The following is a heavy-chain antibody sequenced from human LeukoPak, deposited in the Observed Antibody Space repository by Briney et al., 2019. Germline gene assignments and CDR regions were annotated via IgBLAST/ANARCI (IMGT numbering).Heavy chain of an antibody. CDR2: IYYSGST. V-gene: IGHV4-59*12. CDR3: ASQLGRRGGWYGNDY. J-gene: IGHJ4*02. CDR1: GGSISTSY. D-gene: IGHD6-19*01. Sequence: PSETLSLTCTVSGGSISTSYWSWLRQSPGKGLEWIGYIYYSGSTNYNPSLKSRVTISVDTSKNQFSLKLSSVTAADTAVYYCASQLGRRGGWYGNDYWGQGTLVTVSS.